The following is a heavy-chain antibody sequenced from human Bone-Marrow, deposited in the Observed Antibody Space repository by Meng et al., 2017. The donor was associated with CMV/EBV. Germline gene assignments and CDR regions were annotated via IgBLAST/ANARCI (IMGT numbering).Heavy chain of an antibody. D-gene: IGHD2-2*01. Sequence: GGSLRLSCAASGFTVSRNYMSWVRQAPGKGLEWVSIIYSGGSTYYADSVKGRFTISRDNSKNTLYLQMNSLRAEDTAVYHCARQLGYCSSTNCYPGAFDIWAQGTMATVSS. J-gene: IGHJ3*02. CDR3: ARQLGYCSSTNCYPGAFDI. CDR1: GFTVSRNY. CDR2: IYSGGST. V-gene: IGHV3-53*01.